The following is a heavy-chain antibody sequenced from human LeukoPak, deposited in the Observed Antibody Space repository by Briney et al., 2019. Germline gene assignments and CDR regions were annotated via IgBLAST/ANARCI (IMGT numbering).Heavy chain of an antibody. V-gene: IGHV1-18*01. Sequence: GASVKVSCKASGYTFTSYGISWVRQAPGQGLEWMGWISAYNGNTNYAQKLQGRVTMTTDTSTSTAYMELRSLRSDDTAVYYCARDSCGGSCYYYYGMDVWGQGTTVTVSS. CDR2: ISAYNGNT. CDR3: ARDSCGGSCYYYYGMDV. J-gene: IGHJ6*02. D-gene: IGHD2-15*01. CDR1: GYTFTSYG.